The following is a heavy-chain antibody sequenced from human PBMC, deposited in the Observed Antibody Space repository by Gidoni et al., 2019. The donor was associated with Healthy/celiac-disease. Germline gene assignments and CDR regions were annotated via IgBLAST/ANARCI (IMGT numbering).Heavy chain of an antibody. Sequence: EVQLVESGGGLVQPGGSLRLSCAASGFTVSSIYMRWVRQAPGKGLEWVSVIYSGGSTYYADSVKGRFTISRDNSKNTVYLKMNSLRAEDTAVYYCARGRVRRDGYNVDWYFDLWGRGTLVTVSS. J-gene: IGHJ2*01. CDR2: IYSGGST. CDR1: GFTVSSIY. CDR3: ARGRVRRDGYNVDWYFDL. D-gene: IGHD5-12*01. V-gene: IGHV3-66*01.